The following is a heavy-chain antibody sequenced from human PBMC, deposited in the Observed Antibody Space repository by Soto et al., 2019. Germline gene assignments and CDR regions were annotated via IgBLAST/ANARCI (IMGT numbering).Heavy chain of an antibody. V-gene: IGHV3-74*01. CDR1: GFTFSTYW. J-gene: IGHJ4*02. CDR3: ARATGSNHPFDY. Sequence: GGSLRLSCAATGFTFSTYWMHWVRQGPGKGLVWVSRISTDGSSTTYADYVKGRFTISRDNAKNTLYLQMNSLRAEDTAVYYCARATGSNHPFDYWGQGSLVTVSS. CDR2: ISTDGSST. D-gene: IGHD2-2*01.